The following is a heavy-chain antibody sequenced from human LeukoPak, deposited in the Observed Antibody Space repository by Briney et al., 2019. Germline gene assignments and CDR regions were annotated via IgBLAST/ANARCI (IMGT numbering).Heavy chain of an antibody. CDR1: VYSISSAYY. D-gene: IGHD4-23*01. CDR3: ARESPHGYGGNSVYYYYYMDV. CDR2: IYHIGSA. Sequence: SETLSLTCTVSVYSISSAYYWGWIRPPPGKGLDWIGRIYHIGSAYYNPSLKKRVTISVDTYKNHFSLKLSSVTAADTAVYYCARESPHGYGGNSVYYYYYMDVWGKGTTVTVSS. V-gene: IGHV4-38-2*02. J-gene: IGHJ6*03.